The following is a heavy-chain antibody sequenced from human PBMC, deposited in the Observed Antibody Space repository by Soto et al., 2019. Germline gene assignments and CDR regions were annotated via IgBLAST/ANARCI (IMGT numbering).Heavy chain of an antibody. CDR3: ARHAAGLRAAMVGYSYYGMDV. CDR2: IYYSGST. D-gene: IGHD2-2*01. J-gene: IGHJ6*02. V-gene: IGHV4-39*01. Sequence: SETLSLTCTVSGGSISSSSYYWGWIRQPPGKGLEWIGSIYYSGSTYYNPSLKSRVTISVDTSKNQFSLKLSSVTAADTAVYYCARHAAGLRAAMVGYSYYGMDVWGQGTTVTVS. CDR1: GGSISSSSYY.